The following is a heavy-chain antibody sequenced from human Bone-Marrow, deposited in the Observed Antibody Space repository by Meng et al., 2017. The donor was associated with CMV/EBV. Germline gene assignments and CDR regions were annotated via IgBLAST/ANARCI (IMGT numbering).Heavy chain of an antibody. Sequence: GESLKISCAASGFTFNNYWMTWVRQAPGKGLEWVSYISRSSDYIYYVDSVKGRFTISRDNAENSLYLQMNGLRAEDTAVYYCARVKDGDYHSFDYWGQGTLVTVSS. D-gene: IGHD4-17*01. J-gene: IGHJ4*02. V-gene: IGHV3-21*06. CDR3: ARVKDGDYHSFDY. CDR1: GFTFNNYW. CDR2: ISRSSDYI.